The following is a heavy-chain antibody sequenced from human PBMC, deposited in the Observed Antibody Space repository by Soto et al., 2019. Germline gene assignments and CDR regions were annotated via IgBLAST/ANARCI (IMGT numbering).Heavy chain of an antibody. D-gene: IGHD2-15*01. Sequence: GGSLRLSCAASGFTFSDYTMNWVRQAPGKGLEWVSSISANGGSTYYADSVKGRFTISRDNSQNTLSLQMNSLRAEDTAIYYCAKAYRYCSGGTCFVFAFWGQGALVTGSA. J-gene: IGHJ4*02. CDR3: AKAYRYCSGGTCFVFAF. CDR1: GFTFSDYT. CDR2: ISANGGST. V-gene: IGHV3-23*01.